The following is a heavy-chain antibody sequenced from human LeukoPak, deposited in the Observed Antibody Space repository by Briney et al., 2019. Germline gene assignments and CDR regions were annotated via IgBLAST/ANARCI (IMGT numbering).Heavy chain of an antibody. CDR2: INAGIGNT. Sequence: ASVKVSCKASGYTFTNYAIHWVRQAPGQRLEWMGWINAGIGNTKYSQKFQGRVTITRDTSASTAYMELSSLRSEDTAVYYCARSRYCSSTSCYGKYWFDPWGQGTLVTVSS. V-gene: IGHV1-3*01. D-gene: IGHD2-2*01. J-gene: IGHJ5*02. CDR3: ARSRYCSSTSCYGKYWFDP. CDR1: GYTFTNYA.